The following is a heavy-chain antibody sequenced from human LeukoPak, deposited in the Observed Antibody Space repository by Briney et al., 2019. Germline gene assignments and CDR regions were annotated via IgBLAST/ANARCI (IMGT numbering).Heavy chain of an antibody. CDR3: AREPDSSGYGDY. Sequence: KASETLSLTCTVSGGSISSSSYYWGWIRQPPGKGLEWIGSIYYSGSTYYNPSLKSRVTISVDTSKNQFSLKLSSVTAADTAVYYCAREPDSSGYGDYWGQGTLVTVSS. CDR2: IYYSGST. D-gene: IGHD3-22*01. CDR1: GGSISSSSYY. J-gene: IGHJ4*02. V-gene: IGHV4-39*07.